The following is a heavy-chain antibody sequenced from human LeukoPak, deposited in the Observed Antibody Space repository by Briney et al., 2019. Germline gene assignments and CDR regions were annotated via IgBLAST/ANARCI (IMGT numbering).Heavy chain of an antibody. J-gene: IGHJ5*02. Sequence: GGSLRLSCAASGFTFSSYGMYWVRQAPGKGLEWVSAISGSGGSTYYADSVKGRFTISRDNSKNTLYLQMNSLRAEDTAVYYCAKDPHPAGDSALGWFDPWGQGTLVTVSS. CDR3: AKDPHPAGDSALGWFDP. V-gene: IGHV3-23*01. D-gene: IGHD2-21*02. CDR2: ISGSGGST. CDR1: GFTFSSYG.